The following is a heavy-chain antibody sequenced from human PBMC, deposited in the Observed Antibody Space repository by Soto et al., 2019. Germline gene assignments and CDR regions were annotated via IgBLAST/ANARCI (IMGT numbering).Heavy chain of an antibody. D-gene: IGHD3-16*02. CDR1: VFILRNYW. J-gene: IGHJ5*02. CDR2: IKEDGSEK. V-gene: IGHV3-7*03. CDR3: ARYRSLEP. Sequence: PGGSLRLSCADSVFILRNYWMSLVRQSPGMGLQWVASIKEDGSEKYYVDPVKGRFTISRENAKNSLYMQMNSLRAEDTAVYYCARYRSLEPWGQGIMVTVSS.